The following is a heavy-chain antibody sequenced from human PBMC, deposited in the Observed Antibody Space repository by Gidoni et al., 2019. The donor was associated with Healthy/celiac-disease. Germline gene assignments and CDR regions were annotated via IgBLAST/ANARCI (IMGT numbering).Heavy chain of an antibody. CDR2: ISYDGSNK. CDR1: GFTFSSYG. V-gene: IGHV3-30*18. J-gene: IGHJ4*02. D-gene: IGHD5-12*01. Sequence: QVQLVESGGGVVQPGRSLRLSCAASGFTFSSYGMHWVRQAPGKGLEWVAVISYDGSNKYYADSVKGRFTISRDNSKNTLYLQMNSLRAEDTAVYYCAKDGGGYGSQHADYWGQGTLVTVSS. CDR3: AKDGGGYGSQHADY.